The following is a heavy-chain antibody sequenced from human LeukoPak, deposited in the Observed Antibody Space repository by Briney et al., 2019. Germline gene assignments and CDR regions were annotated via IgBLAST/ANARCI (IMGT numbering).Heavy chain of an antibody. CDR2: IKQDGSER. CDR1: GFTFSSYA. Sequence: GGSLRLSCAASGFTFSSYAMSWVRQSPTKGLEWVANIKQDGSERYYVDSVKGRFTISRDNAKNSLSLQMNNLRVEDTAVYYCARAGSHWHSVYWGQGTVVTVSS. D-gene: IGHD3-10*01. J-gene: IGHJ4*02. CDR3: ARAGSHWHSVY. V-gene: IGHV3-7*01.